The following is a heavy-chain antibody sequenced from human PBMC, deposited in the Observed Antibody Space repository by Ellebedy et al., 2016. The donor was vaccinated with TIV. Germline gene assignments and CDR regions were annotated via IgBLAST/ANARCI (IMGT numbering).Heavy chain of an antibody. CDR1: GFTFSDYY. CDR2: ISSSSSYT. J-gene: IGHJ3*02. Sequence: GGSLRLSCAASGFTFSDYYMSWIRQAPGKGLEWVSYISSSSSYTNYADSVKGRFTISRDNAKNSLYLQMNSLRDEDTAVYYCARDGAYCGGDCPDALDIWGQGTMVTVSS. CDR3: ARDGAYCGGDCPDALDI. D-gene: IGHD2-21*02. V-gene: IGHV3-11*06.